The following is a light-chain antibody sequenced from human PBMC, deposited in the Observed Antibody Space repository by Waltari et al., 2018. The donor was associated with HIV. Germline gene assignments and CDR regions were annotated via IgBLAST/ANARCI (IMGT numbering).Light chain of an antibody. Sequence: SYVLTQPPSVSVAPGQTARITCGRDNIGSKSVHWYQKKSDQAPLLVVYDDSDRPSGIPERFSGSNSGNMATLTISRVEAGDEADYYCQVWESSSDRFYVFGTGT. CDR1: NIGSKS. CDR2: DDS. CDR3: QVWESSSDRFYV. V-gene: IGLV3-21*02. J-gene: IGLJ1*01.